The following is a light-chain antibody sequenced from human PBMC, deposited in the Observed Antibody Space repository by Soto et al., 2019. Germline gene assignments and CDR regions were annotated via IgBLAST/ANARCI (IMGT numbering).Light chain of an antibody. V-gene: IGKV1-39*01. Sequence: DIQMTQSPSSLSASVGERVTITCRASQSISTNLNWYQQKPGKAPKLLISGASALQGGVSSRFSGSGSGTGFTRTISSLQPEDSATYFCQQSHTSLFTCGPGPTVDLK. CDR1: QSISTN. CDR2: GAS. CDR3: QQSHTSLFT. J-gene: IGKJ3*01.